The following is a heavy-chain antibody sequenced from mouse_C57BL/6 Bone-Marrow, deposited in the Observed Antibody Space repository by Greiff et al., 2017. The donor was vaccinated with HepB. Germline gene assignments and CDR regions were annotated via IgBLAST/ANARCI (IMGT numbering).Heavy chain of an antibody. CDR3: AKRGPNSSDY. J-gene: IGHJ2*01. D-gene: IGHD6-5*01. CDR1: GYAFSSSW. CDR2: IYPGDGDT. Sequence: VQLQQSGPELVKPGASVKISCKASGYAFSSSWMNWVKQRPGKGLDWIGRIYPGDGDTNYNGKFKGKATLTADKTSSTAYMQLSSLTSEDAAVYFCAKRGPNSSDYCGQGTTLTVSS. V-gene: IGHV1-82*01.